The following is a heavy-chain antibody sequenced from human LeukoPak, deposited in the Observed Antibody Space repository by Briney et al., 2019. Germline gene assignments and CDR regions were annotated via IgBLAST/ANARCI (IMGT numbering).Heavy chain of an antibody. D-gene: IGHD6-13*01. CDR1: GYTFTGYY. CDR3: ARDYPPIAAAGTNDY. J-gene: IGHJ4*02. CDR2: INPNSGGT. Sequence: VASVKVSCKASGYTFTGYYMHWVRQAPGQGLEWMGWINPNSGGTNYAQKFQGRVTMTRDTSISTAYMELSRLRSDDTAVYYCARDYPPIAAAGTNDYWGQGTLVTVSS. V-gene: IGHV1-2*02.